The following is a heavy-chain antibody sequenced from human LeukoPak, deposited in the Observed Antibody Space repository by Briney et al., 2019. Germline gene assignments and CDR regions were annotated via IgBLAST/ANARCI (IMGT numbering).Heavy chain of an antibody. CDR1: GFTFSTYE. CDR3: ARDLDYAYFQH. Sequence: SGGSLRLSCAASGFTFSTYEMRWVRQAPGKGLEWVSVIYSGGSTYYADSVKGRFTISRDNSKNTLYLQMNSLRAEDTAVYYCARDLDYAYFQHWGQGTLVTVSS. CDR2: IYSGGST. J-gene: IGHJ1*01. D-gene: IGHD4-17*01. V-gene: IGHV3-66*01.